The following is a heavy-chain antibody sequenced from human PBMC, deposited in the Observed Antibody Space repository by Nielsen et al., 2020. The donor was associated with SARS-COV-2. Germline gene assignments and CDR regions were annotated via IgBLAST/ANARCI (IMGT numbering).Heavy chain of an antibody. Sequence: VRQAPGKGLEWMGRIDPSDSYTNYSPSFQGHVTISADKSISTAYLQWSSLKASDTAMYYCARHNSDSSGYYYYYYYYYMDVWGKGTTVTVSS. J-gene: IGHJ6*03. V-gene: IGHV5-10-1*01. CDR3: ARHNSDSSGYYYYYYYYYMDV. D-gene: IGHD3-22*01. CDR2: IDPSDSYT.